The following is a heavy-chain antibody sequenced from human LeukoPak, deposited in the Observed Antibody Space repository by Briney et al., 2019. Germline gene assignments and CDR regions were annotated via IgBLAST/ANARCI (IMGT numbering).Heavy chain of an antibody. CDR1: GYTLTGYG. Sequence: ASVKVSCKASGYTLTGYGINWMRQAPGQGLEWMGWISTQSGNTNYAQKVQGRLTLTTDRSTNTAYMELRSLRSDDTAAYYCARGAYGDKWGQGTMVTVSS. V-gene: IGHV1-18*01. D-gene: IGHD4-17*01. J-gene: IGHJ4*02. CDR3: ARGAYGDK. CDR2: ISTQSGNT.